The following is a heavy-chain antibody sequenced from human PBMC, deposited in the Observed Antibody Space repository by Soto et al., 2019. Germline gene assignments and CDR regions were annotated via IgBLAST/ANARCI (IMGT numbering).Heavy chain of an antibody. CDR2: NYYTGRT. J-gene: IGHJ6*02. CDR1: GCSFSGFY. Sequence: PSETLSLTCTVSGCSFSGFYWSWIRQPPGKGLEWIGYNYYTGRTYYNPSLESRLTFSVDTSKNQFSLKLSSVTAADTAVYYCARAGSSWGPYSYYGMYVWGQGTTVTVS. V-gene: IGHV4-59*08. D-gene: IGHD6-13*01. CDR3: ARAGSSWGPYSYYGMYV.